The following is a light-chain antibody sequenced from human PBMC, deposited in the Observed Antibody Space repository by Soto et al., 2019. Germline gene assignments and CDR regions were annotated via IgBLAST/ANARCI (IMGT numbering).Light chain of an antibody. Sequence: QSALTQPASVSGSPGQSIIISCTGTSSDVGSYNLDSWYQHHPGKAPNRMIYEVSKRPSGISNRFSGSKSGNTSSLTISGLQAEDEADYYCCSYAGNGGRVFGGGTKLTV. CDR2: EVS. J-gene: IGLJ3*02. CDR1: SSDVGSYNL. CDR3: CSYAGNGGRV. V-gene: IGLV2-23*02.